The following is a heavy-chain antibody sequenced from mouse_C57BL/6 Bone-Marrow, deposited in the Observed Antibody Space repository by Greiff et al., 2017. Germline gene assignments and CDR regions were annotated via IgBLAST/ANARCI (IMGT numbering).Heavy chain of an antibody. CDR2: IDPENGDT. CDR3: TTRTTVVPSYFDV. CDR1: GFNIKDDY. Sequence: EVKLQESGAELVRPGASVKLSCTASGFNIKDDYMHWVKQRPEQGLEWIGWIDPENGDTEYASKFQGKATIPADTSSNTAYLQLSSLTSEDTAVYYCTTRTTVVPSYFDVWGTGTTVTVSS. J-gene: IGHJ1*03. V-gene: IGHV14-4*01. D-gene: IGHD1-1*01.